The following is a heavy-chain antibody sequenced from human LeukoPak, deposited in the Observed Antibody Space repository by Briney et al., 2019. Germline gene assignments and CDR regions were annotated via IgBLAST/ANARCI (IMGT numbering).Heavy chain of an antibody. CDR3: AKWGDYDVLTGYYVSDY. CDR1: GFTFSSYG. D-gene: IGHD3-9*01. J-gene: IGHJ4*02. Sequence: PGGSLRLSCAASGFTFSSYGMSWVRQAPGKGLEWVSGISGGAGSTYYADSVKGRFTISRDNSKNTLYLQMNSLRAEDTAVYYCAKWGDYDVLTGYYVSDYWGQGTLVTVSS. CDR2: ISGGAGST. V-gene: IGHV3-23*01.